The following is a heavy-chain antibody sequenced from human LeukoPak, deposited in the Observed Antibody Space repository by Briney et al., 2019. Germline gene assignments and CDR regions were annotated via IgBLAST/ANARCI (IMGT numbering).Heavy chain of an antibody. CDR3: ARTGYSSGWYVGSFQY. CDR1: GYDFTKYW. D-gene: IGHD6-19*01. J-gene: IGHJ4*02. Sequence: GESLKVSCKGSGYDFTKYWIGWVRQMPGKGLEWMGIIYPADSDTKYSPSFQGQVTVSADKSISTAYLQWSSLKASDTAIYFCARTGYSSGWYVGSFQYWGQGTLVTVSS. V-gene: IGHV5-51*01. CDR2: IYPADSDT.